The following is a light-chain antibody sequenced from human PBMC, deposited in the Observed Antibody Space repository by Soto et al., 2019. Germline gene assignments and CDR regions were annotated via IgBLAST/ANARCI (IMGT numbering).Light chain of an antibody. CDR1: SSNIGSYS. CDR3: AAWDSSLTARV. J-gene: IGLJ3*02. V-gene: IGLV1-47*01. CDR2: GEN. Sequence: QSVLTQPPSASGTPGQRVSISCSGSSSNIGSYSVYWYQQLPGSAPRLLMYGENQRPSGVPDRFSGSRSGTSASLAISGLRSEDDANYYCAAWDSSLTARVFGGGTKLTVL.